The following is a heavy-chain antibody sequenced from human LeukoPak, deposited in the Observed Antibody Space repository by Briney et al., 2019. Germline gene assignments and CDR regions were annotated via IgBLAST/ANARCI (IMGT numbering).Heavy chain of an antibody. D-gene: IGHD3-22*01. CDR2: INYSGST. CDR3: QISHYDSSGYYPYYFDY. CDR1: GGSFSGYY. V-gene: IGHV4-34*01. Sequence: SETLSLTCAVYGGSFSGYYWSWIRQPPGKGLEWIGEINYSGSTNYNPSLKSRVTISVDTSKNQFSLKLSSVTAADTAVYYCQISHYDSSGYYPYYFDYWGQGTLVTVSS. J-gene: IGHJ4*02.